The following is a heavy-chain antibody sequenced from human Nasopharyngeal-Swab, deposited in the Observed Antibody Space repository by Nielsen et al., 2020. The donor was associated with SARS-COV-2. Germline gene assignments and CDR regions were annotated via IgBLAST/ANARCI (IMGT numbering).Heavy chain of an antibody. CDR2: ISSRGDTP. D-gene: IGHD1-26*01. CDR3: AKPPWGATTFYFDN. J-gene: IGHJ4*02. Sequence: GESLKISCAASGFTFRNFAMSWVRQAPGKGLEWVAVISSRGDTPHSADSVKGRFTISRDNSKNTVDLQMNSLRVEDTALYFCAKPPWGATTFYFDNWGQGTQVTVSS. V-gene: IGHV3-23*01. CDR1: GFTFRNFA.